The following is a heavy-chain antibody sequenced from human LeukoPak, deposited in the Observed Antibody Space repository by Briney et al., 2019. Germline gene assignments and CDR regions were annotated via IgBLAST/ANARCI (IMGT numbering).Heavy chain of an antibody. CDR1: GGSISSYY. D-gene: IGHD4-17*01. CDR2: IYYSGST. Sequence: SETLSLTCTVSGGSISSYYWSWIRQPPGKGLEWIGYIYYSGSTNYNPSLKSRVTISVDTSKNQFSLKLSSVTAADTAVYYCARHFQSGASDAFDIWGQGTMVTVSS. J-gene: IGHJ3*02. V-gene: IGHV4-59*08. CDR3: ARHFQSGASDAFDI.